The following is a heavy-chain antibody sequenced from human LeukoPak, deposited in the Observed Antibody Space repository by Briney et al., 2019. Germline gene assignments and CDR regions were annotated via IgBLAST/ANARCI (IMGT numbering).Heavy chain of an antibody. V-gene: IGHV1-18*01. CDR1: GYTFTSYG. J-gene: IGHJ4*02. Sequence: ASVKVSCKASGYTFTSYGISWVRQAPGQGLEWMGWISAYNGNTNYAQKLQGRVTMTTDTSTSTAYMELRSLRSDDTAVYYCVAYSDYGVPVQYYFDYWGQGTLVTVSS. CDR3: VAYSDYGVPVQYYFDY. CDR2: ISAYNGNT. D-gene: IGHD4-17*01.